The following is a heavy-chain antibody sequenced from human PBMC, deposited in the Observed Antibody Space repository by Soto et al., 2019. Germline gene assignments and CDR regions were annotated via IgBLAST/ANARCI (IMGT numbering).Heavy chain of an antibody. J-gene: IGHJ5*02. CDR3: ASEAWSGYYTGIWIHWFDP. D-gene: IGHD3-3*01. V-gene: IGHV4-39*01. CDR2: IYYSGST. CDR1: GGSISSSSYY. Sequence: SETLSLTCTVSGGSISSSSYYWGWIRQAPGKGLEWIGSIYYSGSTYYNPSLKSRVTISVDTSKNQFSLKLSSVTAADTAVYYCASEAWSGYYTGIWIHWFDPWGQGTLVTVSS.